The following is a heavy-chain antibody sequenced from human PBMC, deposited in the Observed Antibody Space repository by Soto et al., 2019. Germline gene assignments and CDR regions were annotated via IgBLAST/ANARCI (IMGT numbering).Heavy chain of an antibody. CDR1: GYTFTGYY. V-gene: IGHV1-2*02. D-gene: IGHD5-12*01. Sequence: GASVKVSCKASGYTFTGYYMHWVRQAPGQGLEWMGWIDPNSGGTNYAQKFQGRVTMTRDTSISTAYMELSRLRSDDTAVYYCAREAPVAKFDYWGQRTLVTVSS. CDR2: IDPNSGGT. CDR3: AREAPVAKFDY. J-gene: IGHJ4*02.